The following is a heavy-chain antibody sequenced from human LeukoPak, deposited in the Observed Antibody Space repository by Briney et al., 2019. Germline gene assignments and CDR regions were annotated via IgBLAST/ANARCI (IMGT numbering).Heavy chain of an antibody. V-gene: IGHV4-59*08. D-gene: IGHD6-13*01. CDR2: IYYSGST. J-gene: IGHJ4*02. Sequence: PAETLSLTCTVSGGSISSYYWSWIRQPPGKGLEGIGYIYYSGSTNYNPSLKSRVTISVDTSKNQFSLKLSSVTAADTAVYYCARQGSSSWYLGYFDYWGQGTLVTVSS. CDR3: ARQGSSSWYLGYFDY. CDR1: GGSISSYY.